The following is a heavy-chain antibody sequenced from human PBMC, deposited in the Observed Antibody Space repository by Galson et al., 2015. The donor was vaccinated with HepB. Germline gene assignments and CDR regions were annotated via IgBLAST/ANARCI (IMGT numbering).Heavy chain of an antibody. CDR2: IYYSGDT. J-gene: IGHJ3*02. Sequence: TLSLTCTVSGGSISSGAYYWSWIRQHPGKGLEWIGYIYYSGDTYYNPSLKSRLIISIDSSENQFSLNLSSMTAADTAVYYCARDSGFGGAAFDIWGQGTTVTVSS. V-gene: IGHV4-31*03. D-gene: IGHD3-16*01. CDR1: GGSISSGAYY. CDR3: ARDSGFGGAAFDI.